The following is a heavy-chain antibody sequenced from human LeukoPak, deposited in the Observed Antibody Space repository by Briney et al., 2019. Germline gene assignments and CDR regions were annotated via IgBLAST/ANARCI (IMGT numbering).Heavy chain of an antibody. Sequence: GGSLRLSCVGSGFTFGSNGMHWVRQAPGKGLEWVAVIYYDGSEQYYADSVKGRSTISRDNSKNTLYLQMNSLRVEDTATYHCARWGAGRTADYWGQGTQVTVSS. CDR1: GFTFGSNG. J-gene: IGHJ4*02. D-gene: IGHD1-26*01. CDR3: ARWGAGRTADY. V-gene: IGHV3-33*01. CDR2: IYYDGSEQ.